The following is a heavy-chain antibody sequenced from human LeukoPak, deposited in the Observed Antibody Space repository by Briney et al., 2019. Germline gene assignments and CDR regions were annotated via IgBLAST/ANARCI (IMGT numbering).Heavy chain of an antibody. CDR1: GGSISSYY. CDR3: ARDSGRITIFGVVTPSDAFDI. J-gene: IGHJ3*02. V-gene: IGHV4-4*07. CDR2: IYTSGST. D-gene: IGHD3-3*01. Sequence: PPETLSLTCTVSGGSISSYYWSWIRQPAGKGLEWIGRIYTSGSTNYNPSLKSRVTMSVDTSKNQLSLKLSSVTAADTAVYYCARDSGRITIFGVVTPSDAFDIWGQGTMVTVSS.